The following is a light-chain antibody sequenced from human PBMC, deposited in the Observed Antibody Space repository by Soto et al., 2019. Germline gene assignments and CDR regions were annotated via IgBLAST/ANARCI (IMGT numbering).Light chain of an antibody. CDR3: QQSYSTPLT. CDR1: QSIGSY. V-gene: IGKV1-39*01. CDR2: AAS. Sequence: DIQMTQSPSSLSASVGDRVTITCRASQSIGSYLNWYHQKPGKAPKLLIYAASSLQSGVPSRFSGSGSGTDFTLTISSLQPEDFATYYCQQSYSTPLTFGGGTKVDIK. J-gene: IGKJ4*01.